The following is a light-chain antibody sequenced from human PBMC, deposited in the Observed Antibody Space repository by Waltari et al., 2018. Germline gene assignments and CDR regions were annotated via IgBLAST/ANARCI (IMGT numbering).Light chain of an antibody. CDR3: QQYYSTPLT. Sequence: DIVMTQSPHSLAVSLGERATIDCKSSQSVLSSSNNKNYLAWYQQKPRQPPKLLISWASTRESGVPDRFSGSGSGTDFTLTISSLQAEDVAVYYCQQYYSTPLTFGGGTKVEIK. V-gene: IGKV4-1*01. J-gene: IGKJ4*01. CDR1: QSVLSSSNNKNY. CDR2: WAS.